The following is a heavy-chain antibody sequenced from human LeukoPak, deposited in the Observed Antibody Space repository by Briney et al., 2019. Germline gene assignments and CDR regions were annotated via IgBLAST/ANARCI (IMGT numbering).Heavy chain of an antibody. CDR1: GYTFTSYG. V-gene: IGHV1-18*01. J-gene: IGHJ3*02. Sequence: ASVKVSCKASGYTFTSYGISWVRQAPGQGLEWMGWISAYNGNTNYAQKLQGRVTMTTDTSTSTAYMELRSLRSDDTAVYYCARDEETYYDILTGYWRPPHDAFDIWGQGTMVTVSS. CDR3: ARDEETYYDILTGYWRPPHDAFDI. D-gene: IGHD3-9*01. CDR2: ISAYNGNT.